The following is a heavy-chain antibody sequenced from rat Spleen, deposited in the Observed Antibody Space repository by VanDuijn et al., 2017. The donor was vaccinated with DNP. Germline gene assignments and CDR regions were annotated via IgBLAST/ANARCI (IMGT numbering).Heavy chain of an antibody. V-gene: IGHV4-2*01. J-gene: IGHJ3*01. CDR2: INKDSNSI. CDR1: GFNFNDYW. Sequence: EVKLVESGGGLVQPGRSLKLSCAASGFNFNDYWMGWVRQAPGKGLKWIGEINKDSNSINYSPSLKDRFTISRDNAQNTLYLQMSKLGYEDTANYYCTQGGRWFTDWGQGTLVTVSS. D-gene: IGHD3-1*01. CDR3: TQGGRWFTD.